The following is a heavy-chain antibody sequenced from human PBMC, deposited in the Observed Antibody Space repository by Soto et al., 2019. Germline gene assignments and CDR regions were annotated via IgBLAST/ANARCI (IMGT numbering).Heavy chain of an antibody. D-gene: IGHD1-26*01. V-gene: IGHV3-23*01. CDR3: AKGGHYSPFDA. CDR1: GLTFTNYA. Sequence: EVQLKESGGELIQPGGSLSLSCAASGLTFTNYAMTWVRQAPGKGLEWVSTISGRGQSTFYADSVKGRFTISRDNSRDTVYLQMNSLRVEDTPEYYCAKGGHYSPFDAWGQGTLVTVSS. J-gene: IGHJ5*02. CDR2: ISGRGQST.